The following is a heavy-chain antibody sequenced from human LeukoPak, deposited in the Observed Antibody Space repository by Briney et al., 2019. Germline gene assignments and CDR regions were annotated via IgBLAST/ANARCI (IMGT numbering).Heavy chain of an antibody. CDR2: IYCSGST. D-gene: IGHD3-22*01. V-gene: IGHV4-39*02. CDR1: GGSISSSSYY. Sequence: SETLSLTCTVSGGSISSSSYYWGWIRQPPGKGLERIGSIYCSGSTYYNPSLKSRVTISVDTSKNQFSLKLSSVTAADTAVYYCAREPVHYYDSSGYYYGEDYWGQGTLVTVSS. J-gene: IGHJ4*02. CDR3: AREPVHYYDSSGYYYGEDY.